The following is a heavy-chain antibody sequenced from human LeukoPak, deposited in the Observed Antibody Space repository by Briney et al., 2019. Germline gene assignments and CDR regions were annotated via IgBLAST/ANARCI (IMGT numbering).Heavy chain of an antibody. Sequence: GGSLRLSCAASGFTFSNYWMSWVRQAPGKGLEWVANIKQDGSEKYYVDSVKGRFTISRDNAKNSLYLQMNSLRAEDTAVYYCARTDYGGNGLFDYWGQGTLVTVSS. CDR2: IKQDGSEK. CDR3: ARTDYGGNGLFDY. CDR1: GFTFSNYW. V-gene: IGHV3-7*01. J-gene: IGHJ4*02. D-gene: IGHD4-23*01.